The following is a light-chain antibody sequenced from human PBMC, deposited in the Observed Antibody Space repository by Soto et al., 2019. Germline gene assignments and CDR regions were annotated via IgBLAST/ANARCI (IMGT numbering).Light chain of an antibody. J-gene: IGKJ2*01. CDR3: HQVNSYPHT. CDR1: QGIRDY. V-gene: IGKV1-9*01. Sequence: IQVTQSPSSLSASVGDRVTITCRASQGIRDYLGWYQQKPGKAPKLLIYAASRLQSGVPSRFRGSGFGTDVTLTISGLQTEDFATYYCHQVNSYPHTLGQGNKLEIK. CDR2: AAS.